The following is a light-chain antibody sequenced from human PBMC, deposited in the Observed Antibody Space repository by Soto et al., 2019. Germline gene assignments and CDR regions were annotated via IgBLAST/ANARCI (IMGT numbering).Light chain of an antibody. Sequence: EIVLTQSPGTLSLSPGERATLSCRASQSVTSNYLAWYQRKPGQAPRLLIYGASSRATGIPDRFSGSGSGTDFSLTISRLAPEDLAVYYCQQYGDSLRTFGGGTRVE. V-gene: IGKV3-20*01. CDR3: QQYGDSLRT. J-gene: IGKJ4*01. CDR2: GAS. CDR1: QSVTSNY.